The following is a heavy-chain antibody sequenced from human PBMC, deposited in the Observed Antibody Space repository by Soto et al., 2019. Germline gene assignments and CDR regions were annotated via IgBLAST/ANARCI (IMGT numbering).Heavy chain of an antibody. J-gene: IGHJ6*03. CDR1: GGSISSSSYY. CDR3: ARYGSGYDPLYYYYYMDV. CDR2: IYYSGST. Sequence: SETLSLTCTVSGGSISSSSYYWGWIRQPPGKGLEWIGSIYYSGSTYYNPSLKSRVTISVDTSKNQFSLKLSSVTAADTAVYYCARYGSGYDPLYYYYYMDVWGKGTTVTVSS. V-gene: IGHV4-39*01. D-gene: IGHD5-12*01.